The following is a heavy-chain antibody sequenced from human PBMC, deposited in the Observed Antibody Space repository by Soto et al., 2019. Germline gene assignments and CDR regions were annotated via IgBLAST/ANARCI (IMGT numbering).Heavy chain of an antibody. V-gene: IGHV4-30-4*01. CDR2: IYYSGST. D-gene: IGHD3-3*01. CDR1: GGSISSGDYY. J-gene: IGHJ3*02. Sequence: ASETLSLTCTVSGGSISSGDYYWSWIRQPPGKGLEWIGYIYYSGSTYCNPSLKSRVTISVDTSKNQFSLKLSSVTAADTAVYYCARDLAYYDFWSGYLYAFDIWGQGTMVTVSS. CDR3: ARDLAYYDFWSGYLYAFDI.